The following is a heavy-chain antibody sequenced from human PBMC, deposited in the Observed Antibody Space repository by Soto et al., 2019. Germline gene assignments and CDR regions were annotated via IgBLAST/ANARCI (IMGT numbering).Heavy chain of an antibody. CDR1: GYTFTSYG. J-gene: IGHJ6*02. V-gene: IGHV1-18*04. D-gene: IGHD3-22*01. Sequence: VASVKVSCKASGYTFTSYGISWVRQAPGQGLEWMGWISAYNGNTNYAQKLQGRVTMTTDTSTSTAYMELRSLRSDDTAVYYCARAYDSSGYPNPYYYYGMDVWGQGTTVTVSS. CDR3: ARAYDSSGYPNPYYYYGMDV. CDR2: ISAYNGNT.